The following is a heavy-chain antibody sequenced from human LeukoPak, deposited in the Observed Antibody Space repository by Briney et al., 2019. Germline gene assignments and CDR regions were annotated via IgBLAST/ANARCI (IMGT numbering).Heavy chain of an antibody. CDR1: GGSLSSSNW. CDR3: ARVQTITMVRGVTHYYYGMDV. CDR2: IYHSGST. D-gene: IGHD3-10*01. Sequence: SETLSLTCAASGGSLSSSNWWSWVRKPPGKGLEWIGEIYHSGSTNYNPSLKSRVTISVDKSKNQFSLKLSSVTAADTAVYYCARVQTITMVRGVTHYYYGMDVWGQGTTVTVSS. J-gene: IGHJ6*02. V-gene: IGHV4-4*02.